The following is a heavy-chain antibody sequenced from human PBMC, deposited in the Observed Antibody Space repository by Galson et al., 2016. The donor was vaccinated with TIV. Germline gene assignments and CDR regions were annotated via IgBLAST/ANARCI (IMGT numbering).Heavy chain of an antibody. CDR2: VSYDGGNE. Sequence: SLRLSCAASGFTFSSYGTHWVRQAPGKGLEWVAVVSYDGGNEYYADSVKGRFTISRDNSKNTLYLQINSLRAVDTAVYYCAKDKKYCTVNSCYTSYHYYYYGIDVWGQGTTVTVSS. CDR3: AKDKKYCTVNSCYTSYHYYYYGIDV. J-gene: IGHJ6*02. D-gene: IGHD2-2*02. CDR1: GFTFSSYG. V-gene: IGHV3-30*18.